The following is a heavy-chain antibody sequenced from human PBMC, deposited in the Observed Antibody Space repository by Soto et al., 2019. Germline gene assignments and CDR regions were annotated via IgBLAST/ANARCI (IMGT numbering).Heavy chain of an antibody. Sequence: QVQLVESGGGVVQPGRSLRLSCAASGFTFSSYGMHWVRQAPGTGLEWVAVIWYDGSNKYYADSVKGRFTISRDNSKNPLYLQMNSLRAEDTAVYYCASGQGITMVRGVVDYWGQGTLVTVSS. J-gene: IGHJ4*02. V-gene: IGHV3-33*01. D-gene: IGHD3-10*01. CDR3: ASGQGITMVRGVVDY. CDR1: GFTFSSYG. CDR2: IWYDGSNK.